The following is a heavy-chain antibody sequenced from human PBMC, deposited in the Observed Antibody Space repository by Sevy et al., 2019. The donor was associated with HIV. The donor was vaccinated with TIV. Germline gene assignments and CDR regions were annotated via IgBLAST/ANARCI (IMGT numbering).Heavy chain of an antibody. Sequence: GGSLRLSCTASGFIFGDYGMSWVRQAPGKGLEWIAFFKSKIHGGTTENAGYVKGRFTISKDNSKNIVYLQISTLKTADTAVYYCTRWSGSQSIFDYWGQGTLVTVSS. D-gene: IGHD1-26*01. CDR1: GFIFGDYG. CDR2: FKSKIHGGTT. CDR3: TRWSGSQSIFDY. V-gene: IGHV3-49*04. J-gene: IGHJ4*02.